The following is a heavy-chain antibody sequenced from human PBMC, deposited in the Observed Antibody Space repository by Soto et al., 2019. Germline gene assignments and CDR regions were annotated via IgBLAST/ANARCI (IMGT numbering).Heavy chain of an antibody. Sequence: SETLSLTCAVYGGSFSGYYWSWIRQPPGKGLEWIGEINHSGSTNYNPSLKSRVTISVDTSKNQFSLKLSSVTAADTAVYYCARLSRNIVAIRKGVSTRDWGQGTLVTVSS. CDR1: GGSFSGYY. CDR3: ARLSRNIVAIRKGVSTRD. J-gene: IGHJ4*02. V-gene: IGHV4-34*01. CDR2: INHSGST. D-gene: IGHD5-12*01.